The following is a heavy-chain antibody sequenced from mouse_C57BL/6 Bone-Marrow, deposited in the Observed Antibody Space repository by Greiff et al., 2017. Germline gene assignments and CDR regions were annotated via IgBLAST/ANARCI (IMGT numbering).Heavy chain of an antibody. CDR1: EYEFPSHD. CDR3: ARHSNSNYGGYFDV. Sequence: EVKLMESGGGLVQPGESLKLSCESNEYEFPSHDMSWVRKTPEKRLELVAAINSYGGSTYYPDTMERRFIISRDNTKKTLYLQMSSLRSEDTALYYCARHSNSNYGGYFDVWGTGTTVTVSS. J-gene: IGHJ1*03. V-gene: IGHV5-2*01. D-gene: IGHD1-1*01. CDR2: INSYGGST.